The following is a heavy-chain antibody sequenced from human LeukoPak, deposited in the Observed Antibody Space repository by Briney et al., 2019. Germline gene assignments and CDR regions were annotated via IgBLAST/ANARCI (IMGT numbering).Heavy chain of an antibody. D-gene: IGHD3-3*01. J-gene: IGHJ4*02. V-gene: IGHV3-21*01. CDR2: ISGSSNYI. CDR3: ARGSEWSSGVSDY. CDR1: GFTFSRYA. Sequence: PGRSLRLSRAASGFTFSRYAMHWVRQAPGKGLEWVSSISGSSNYIYYADSVKGRFTISRDNAKNSLYLQMNSLRAEDTAVYYCARGSEWSSGVSDYWGQGTLVTVSS.